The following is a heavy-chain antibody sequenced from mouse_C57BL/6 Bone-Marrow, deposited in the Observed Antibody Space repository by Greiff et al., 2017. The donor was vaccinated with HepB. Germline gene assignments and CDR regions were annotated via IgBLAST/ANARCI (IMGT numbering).Heavy chain of an antibody. CDR3: ARNDGYYVYFDY. V-gene: IGHV1-81*01. J-gene: IGHJ2*01. CDR1: GYTFTSYG. Sequence: QVQLQQSGAELARPGASVKLSCKASGYTFTSYGISWVKQRTGQGLEWIGEIYPRSGNTYYNEKFKGKATLTADKSSSTAYMELRSLTSEDSAVYFRARNDGYYVYFDYWGQGTTLTVSS. CDR2: IYPRSGNT. D-gene: IGHD2-3*01.